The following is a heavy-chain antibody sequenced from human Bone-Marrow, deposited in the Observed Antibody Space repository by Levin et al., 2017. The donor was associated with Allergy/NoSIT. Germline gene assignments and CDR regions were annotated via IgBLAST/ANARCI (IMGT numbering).Heavy chain of an antibody. J-gene: IGHJ2*01. CDR2: ISDSGST. CDR3: VRGEGVIDGSGSYSSWYFDV. Sequence: SETLSLTCGVYGGFFSGYFWGWVRQPPGEGLEWIGEISDSGSTNYNPSLESRVTISVDTSKRQFSLRLNSVTAADTAVYYCVRGEGVIDGSGSYSSWYFDVWGRGTLVTVSS. V-gene: IGHV4-34*01. CDR1: GGFFSGYF. D-gene: IGHD6-19*01.